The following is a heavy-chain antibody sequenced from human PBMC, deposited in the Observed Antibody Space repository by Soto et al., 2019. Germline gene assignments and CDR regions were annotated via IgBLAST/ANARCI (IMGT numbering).Heavy chain of an antibody. Sequence: QVQLVESGGGVVQPGRSLRLSCAASGFTFSRYDMHWVRQAPGKGLEWVAVIWYDGSNKYYADSVKGRFTISRDNSKNTLYLQMNSLRAEDTAVYYCARDRAAVAGTLSYWGQGTLVTVSS. V-gene: IGHV3-33*01. J-gene: IGHJ4*02. CDR1: GFTFSRYD. D-gene: IGHD6-19*01. CDR3: ARDRAAVAGTLSY. CDR2: IWYDGSNK.